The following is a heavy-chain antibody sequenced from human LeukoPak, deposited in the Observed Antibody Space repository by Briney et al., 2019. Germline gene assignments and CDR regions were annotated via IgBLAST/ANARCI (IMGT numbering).Heavy chain of an antibody. Sequence: GGSLRLSCAASGFTFSSYGMHWVRQAPGKGLEWVAVISYDGSNKYYADSVKGRFTISRDNSKNTLYLQMNSLRAEDTAVYYCAKDIRYCSGGSCYLGYYYYYMDVWGKGTTVTVSS. CDR1: GFTFSSYG. CDR2: ISYDGSNK. J-gene: IGHJ6*03. D-gene: IGHD2-15*01. CDR3: AKDIRYCSGGSCYLGYYYYYMDV. V-gene: IGHV3-30*18.